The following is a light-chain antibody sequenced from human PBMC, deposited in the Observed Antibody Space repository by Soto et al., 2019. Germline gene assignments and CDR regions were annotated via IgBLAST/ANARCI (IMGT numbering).Light chain of an antibody. J-gene: IGKJ5*01. CDR2: DSS. CDR3: QQYHTFSIA. Sequence: DIKMTQSPSTLSASVGDSVTVTCRASQSISTWLAWYQQKPGRAPKLLIYDSSSLESGVPSRFSGSGSGTDFTLTISGLQPDDFATYYCQQYHTFSIAFGQGTRLEI. V-gene: IGKV1-5*01. CDR1: QSISTW.